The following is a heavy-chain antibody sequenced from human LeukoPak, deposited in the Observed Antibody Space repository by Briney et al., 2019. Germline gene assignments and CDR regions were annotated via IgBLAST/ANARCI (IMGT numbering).Heavy chain of an antibody. Sequence: ASVKVSCKASGGTFSSYAISWVRQAPGQGLEWMGGIIPIFGTANYAQKFQGRVTITADKSTSTAYMELSSLRSEDTAVYYCARTGYSSGWYDYYFDYWGQGTLVTVSS. CDR1: GGTFSSYA. CDR2: IIPIFGTA. J-gene: IGHJ4*02. D-gene: IGHD6-19*01. CDR3: ARTGYSSGWYDYYFDY. V-gene: IGHV1-69*06.